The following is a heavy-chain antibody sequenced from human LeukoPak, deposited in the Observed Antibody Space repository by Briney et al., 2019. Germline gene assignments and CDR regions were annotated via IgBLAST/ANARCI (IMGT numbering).Heavy chain of an antibody. CDR2: ISFSTSTI. CDR1: GFTFSTYS. Sequence: QSGGSLRLSCAASGFTFSTYSMNWVRQAPGKGLEWVSYISFSTSTIYYADSVKGRFTISRDNSKTTLYLQMNSLRAEDTAVYYCAKDVPAAYFDYWGQGTLVTVSS. CDR3: AKDVPAAYFDY. D-gene: IGHD2-2*01. J-gene: IGHJ4*02. V-gene: IGHV3-48*01.